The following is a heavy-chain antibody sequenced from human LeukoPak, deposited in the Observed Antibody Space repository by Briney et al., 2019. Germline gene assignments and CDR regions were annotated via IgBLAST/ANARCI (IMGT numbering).Heavy chain of an antibody. D-gene: IGHD3-22*01. J-gene: IGHJ4*02. V-gene: IGHV1-46*01. CDR2: IYSGGGYT. CDR3: ARETPDSYYFDY. CDR1: GYTFTSYG. Sequence: ASVKVSCKASGYTFTSYGISWVRQAPGQRVEWRGIIYSGGGYTRAQKIQGRVTMTNDRSTSAVYMDLSSLRSEDTAVYYCARETPDSYYFDYWGQGTLVTVSS.